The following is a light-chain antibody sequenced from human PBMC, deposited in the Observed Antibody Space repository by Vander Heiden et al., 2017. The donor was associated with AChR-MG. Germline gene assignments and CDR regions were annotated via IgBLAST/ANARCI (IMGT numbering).Light chain of an antibody. J-gene: IGKJ4*01. CDR2: AAS. V-gene: IGKV1-NL1*01. CDR3: QQYYSTALT. Sequence: DIQMTPSPPSLSASVGDRVTITRRASQGISNSLAWYQQKPGKAPKLLRYAASGLESAVPSRFSGSGSETDYTLTISSLQPEDFATCYCQQYYSTALTFGEGTKVEIK. CDR1: QGISNS.